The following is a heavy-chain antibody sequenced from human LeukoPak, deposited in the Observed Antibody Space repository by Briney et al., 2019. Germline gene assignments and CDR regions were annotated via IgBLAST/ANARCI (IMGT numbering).Heavy chain of an antibody. J-gene: IGHJ4*02. CDR1: GFTFSSYA. V-gene: IGHV3-30*01. D-gene: IGHD5-18*01. Sequence: GRSLRLSCAASGFTFSSYAMHXXXQAPGKXXXXXXXXXXXXSNKYYVDSVKGRXXXSRDNSKNTLYLQMNSLRAEDTAVYYCAKDRIQLWPRNPPQEIDYWGQGTLVTVSS. CDR2: XXXXXSNK. CDR3: AKDRIQLWPRNPPQEIDY.